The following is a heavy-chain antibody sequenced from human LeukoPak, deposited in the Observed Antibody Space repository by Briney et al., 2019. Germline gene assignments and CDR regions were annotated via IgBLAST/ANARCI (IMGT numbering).Heavy chain of an antibody. D-gene: IGHD3-9*01. CDR2: ISSSSSHI. V-gene: IGHV3-21*01. CDR3: ARDRYFDWSGH. CDR1: GFTFSSYS. J-gene: IGHJ5*02. Sequence: GGSLRLSCAASGFTFSSYSMNWVRQAPGKGLEWVSSISSSSSHIYYADSVKGRFTISRDNAKNSLYPQMNSLRAEDTAVYYCARDRYFDWSGHWGQGTLVTVPS.